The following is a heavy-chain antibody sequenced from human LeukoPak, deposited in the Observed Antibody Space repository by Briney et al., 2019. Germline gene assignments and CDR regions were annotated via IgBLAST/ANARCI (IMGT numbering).Heavy chain of an antibody. Sequence: PGGSLRLSCAASGFTFSDYYMSWIRQSPGKGVEWVSYISSSSSYTNYADSVKGQFTISRDNAKNSLYLQMNSLRAEDTAVYYCASGDYAEAYWGQGTLVTVSS. J-gene: IGHJ4*02. D-gene: IGHD4-17*01. CDR3: ASGDYAEAY. CDR2: ISSSSSYT. CDR1: GFTFSDYY. V-gene: IGHV3-11*06.